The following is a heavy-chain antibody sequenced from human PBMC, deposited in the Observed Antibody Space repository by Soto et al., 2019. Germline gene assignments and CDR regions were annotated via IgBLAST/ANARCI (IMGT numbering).Heavy chain of an antibody. CDR2: IYYSGST. CDR3: ARGRYDFWSGYPSPFYYFDH. Sequence: PSETLSLTCSVSGGSISSGDYYWSWIRQPPGKGLEWIGYIYYSGSTYYKPSLKTRLTISLDTSKNQFSLKLSSVTAADTAVYYCARGRYDFWSGYPSPFYYFDHWGQGTLVTVSS. V-gene: IGHV4-30-4*01. CDR1: GGSISSGDYY. D-gene: IGHD3-3*01. J-gene: IGHJ4*02.